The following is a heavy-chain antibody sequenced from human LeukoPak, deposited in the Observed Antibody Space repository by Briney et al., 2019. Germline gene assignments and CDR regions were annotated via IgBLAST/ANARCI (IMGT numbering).Heavy chain of an antibody. CDR2: ISYDGSNK. J-gene: IGHJ6*04. Sequence: GRSLRLSCTASGFTFSSYAMHWVRQAPGKGLEWVAVISYDGSNKYYADSVKGRFTISRDNPKNTLYLQMNSLRAEDTAVYYCATLGLRFLEWSLDVWGKGTTVTVSS. D-gene: IGHD3-3*01. CDR1: GFTFSSYA. CDR3: ATLGLRFLEWSLDV. V-gene: IGHV3-30-3*01.